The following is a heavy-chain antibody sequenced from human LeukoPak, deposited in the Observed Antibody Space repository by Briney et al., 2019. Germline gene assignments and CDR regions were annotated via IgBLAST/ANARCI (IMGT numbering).Heavy chain of an antibody. CDR2: IWYDGSRQ. CDR1: GFTFRNYG. J-gene: IGHJ4*02. Sequence: GGSLRLSCAVSGFTFRNYGMHWVRQSSGRGLEWVGFIWYDGSRQYYAASVKGRFTISRDNSKNTLYLQMSGLRVEDTAVYYCARDVRSSRYDWWGQGALVTVSS. V-gene: IGHV3-33*01. D-gene: IGHD6-13*01. CDR3: ARDVRSSRYDW.